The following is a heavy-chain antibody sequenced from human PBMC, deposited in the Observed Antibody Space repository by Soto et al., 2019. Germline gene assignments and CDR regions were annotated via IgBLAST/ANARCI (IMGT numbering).Heavy chain of an antibody. CDR1: GFTFSSYG. J-gene: IGHJ6*02. D-gene: IGHD3-10*01. CDR3: AKEGGYYGSGSYSVGENYYGMDV. CDR2: ISYDGSNK. Sequence: QVQLVESGGGVVQPGRSLRLSCAASGFTFSSYGMHWVRQAPGKGLEWVAVISYDGSNKYYADSVKGRFTISRDNSKNTLYQQMNSLRAEDEAVDYCAKEGGYYGSGSYSVGENYYGMDVWGQGTTVTVSS. V-gene: IGHV3-30*18.